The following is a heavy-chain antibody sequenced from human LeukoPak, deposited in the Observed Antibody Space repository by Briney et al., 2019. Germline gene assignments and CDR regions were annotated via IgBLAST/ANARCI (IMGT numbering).Heavy chain of an antibody. D-gene: IGHD2-15*01. CDR2: ISYDGSNK. V-gene: IGHV3-30*18. CDR1: GFTFSSYG. J-gene: IGHJ4*02. CDR3: AKDLGYCSGGSCYGLDY. Sequence: SGGSLRLSCAASGFTFSSYGMHWVRQAPGKGLEWVAVISYDGSNKYYADSVKGRFTISRDNSKNTLYLQMNSLRAEDTAVYYCAKDLGYCSGGSCYGLDYWGQGTLVTVSS.